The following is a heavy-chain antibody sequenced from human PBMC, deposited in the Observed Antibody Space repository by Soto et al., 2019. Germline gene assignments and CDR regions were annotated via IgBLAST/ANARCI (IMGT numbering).Heavy chain of an antibody. CDR1: GFTFGGST. D-gene: IGHD1-1*01. CDR3: SRTANDVNPWN. CDR2: VRTRSDNYAT. J-gene: IGHJ6*04. V-gene: IGHV3-73*01. Sequence: LVESGGTLVQPGGSLTLSCEGSGFTFGGSTIHWVRRPPGKGVEWIGRVRTRSDNYATAYGASVQDRFIISRDDSRNTAYLQMNSLNTEDTAVYSCSRTANDVNPWNWGKGTTVTVSS.